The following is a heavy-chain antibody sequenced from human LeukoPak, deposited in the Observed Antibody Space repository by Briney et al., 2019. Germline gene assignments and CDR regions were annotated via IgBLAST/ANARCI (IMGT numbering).Heavy chain of an antibody. Sequence: PGGSLRLSCAGTGFTFSSYSMNWVRQAPGKGLEWVSYISSSSSTIYYADSVKGRFTISRDDAKNSLYLQMNSLRAEDTAVYYCARVWASSSSVRYYYYYYMDVWGKGTTVTVSS. CDR1: GFTFSSYS. J-gene: IGHJ6*03. D-gene: IGHD6-6*01. CDR2: ISSSSSTI. CDR3: ARVWASSSSVRYYYYYYMDV. V-gene: IGHV3-48*01.